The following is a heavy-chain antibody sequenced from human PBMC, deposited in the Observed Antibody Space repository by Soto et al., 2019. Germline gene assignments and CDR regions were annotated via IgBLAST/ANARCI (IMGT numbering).Heavy chain of an antibody. J-gene: IGHJ4*02. CDR3: ARGWNYFDY. Sequence: HPGGSLRLSCAASGITFSSYAMHWVRQAPGKGLEWVAVISYDGSNKYYADSVKGRFTISRDNSKNTLYLQMNSLRAEDTAVYYCARGWNYFDYWGQGTLVTVSS. D-gene: IGHD6-19*01. CDR1: GITFSSYA. CDR2: ISYDGSNK. V-gene: IGHV3-30-3*01.